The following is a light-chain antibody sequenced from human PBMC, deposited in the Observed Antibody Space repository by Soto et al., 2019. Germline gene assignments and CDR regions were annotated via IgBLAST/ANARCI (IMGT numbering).Light chain of an antibody. CDR2: GAS. J-gene: IGKJ4*01. CDR1: QGIGSN. Sequence: IQLTQSPSSLSASGGDRVTITCRASQGIGSNLAWYLQKPGEAPKLLVYGASTLQGGVPSRFSGSGSGTRFTLTITSLQPEDFATYFCQQSNSYPLTFGGGTKVAIK. V-gene: IGKV1-9*01. CDR3: QQSNSYPLT.